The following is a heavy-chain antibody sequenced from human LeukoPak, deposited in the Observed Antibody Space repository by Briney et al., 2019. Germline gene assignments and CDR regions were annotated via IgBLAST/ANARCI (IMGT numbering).Heavy chain of an antibody. CDR3: ARDPYYYDSSGYLSYFDY. Sequence: GRSLRLSCAASGSTFSSYGMHWVRQAPGKGLEWVAVIWYDGSNKYYADSVKGRFTISRDNSKNTLYLQMNSLRAEDTAVYYCARDPYYYDSSGYLSYFDYWGQGTLVTVSS. CDR2: IWYDGSNK. V-gene: IGHV3-33*01. J-gene: IGHJ4*02. D-gene: IGHD3-22*01. CDR1: GSTFSSYG.